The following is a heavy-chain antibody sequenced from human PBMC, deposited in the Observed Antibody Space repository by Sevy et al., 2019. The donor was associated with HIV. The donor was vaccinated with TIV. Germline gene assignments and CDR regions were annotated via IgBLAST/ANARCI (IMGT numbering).Heavy chain of an antibody. Sequence: GGSLRLSCAASGFTFDDYAMHWVRQAPGKGLEWVSGISWNSGSIDYADSVKGRFTISRDNAKNSLYLQMKSLRADDTALYYCARDRDDGYCTNGVCFNFGNWGQGTLVTVSS. D-gene: IGHD2-8*01. J-gene: IGHJ4*01. V-gene: IGHV3-9*01. CDR3: ARDRDDGYCTNGVCFNFGN. CDR2: ISWNSGSI. CDR1: GFTFDDYA.